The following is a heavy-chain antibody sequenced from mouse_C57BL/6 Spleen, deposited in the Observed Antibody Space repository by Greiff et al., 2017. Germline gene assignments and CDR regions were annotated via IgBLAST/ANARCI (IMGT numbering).Heavy chain of an antibody. D-gene: IGHD1-1*01. V-gene: IGHV1-26*01. J-gene: IGHJ4*01. CDR2: INPNNGGT. Sequence: EVQLQQSGPELVKPGASVKISCKASGYTFTDYYMNWVKQSHGKSLEWIGDINPNNGGTSYNQKFKGKATLTVDKSSSTAYMELRSLTSEDSAVYYCARWGYYGSYAMDYWGQGTSVTVSS. CDR3: ARWGYYGSYAMDY. CDR1: GYTFTDYY.